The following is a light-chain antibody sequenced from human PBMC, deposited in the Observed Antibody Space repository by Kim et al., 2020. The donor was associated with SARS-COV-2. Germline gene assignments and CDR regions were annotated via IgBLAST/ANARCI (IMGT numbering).Light chain of an antibody. V-gene: IGKV4-1*01. CDR3: QQYYTTPIT. CDR1: QSVLTRSNNRNY. Sequence: ATRTCKPSQSVLTRSNNRNYLSWHQQKPGQPPRLLIYGASSRKSGVPDRFGGSVSGTDFTLTISSLQAEDVAVYYCQQYYTTPITFGQGTRLEIK. CDR2: GAS. J-gene: IGKJ5*01.